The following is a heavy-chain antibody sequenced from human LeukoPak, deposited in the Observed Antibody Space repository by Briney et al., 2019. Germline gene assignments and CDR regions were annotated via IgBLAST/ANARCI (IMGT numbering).Heavy chain of an antibody. Sequence: GGSLRLSCAASGFTFSSYWMTWVRQAPGKGLEWVATIKDDGSEKYYVDSVKGRFTISRDNAKNSLYLHLTGLRAEDTAVYYCARAWYGDFYWGQGTLVTVSS. CDR2: IKDDGSEK. CDR1: GFTFSSYW. D-gene: IGHD4-17*01. CDR3: ARAWYGDFY. J-gene: IGHJ4*02. V-gene: IGHV3-7*05.